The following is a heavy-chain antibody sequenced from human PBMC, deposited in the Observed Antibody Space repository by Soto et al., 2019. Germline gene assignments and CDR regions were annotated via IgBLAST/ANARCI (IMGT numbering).Heavy chain of an antibody. Sequence: PSVILSLTCTVSDGSGSSHFWTWIRQPPGKGLEWIGYIYYSGSTYYNPSLKSRVTISVDTSKNQFSLKLSSVTAADTAVYYCARDRESGYARWFAPWGQGTLDTVSS. CDR3: ARDRESGYARWFAP. D-gene: IGHD5-12*01. V-gene: IGHV4-59*02. CDR1: DGSGSSHF. CDR2: IYYSGST. J-gene: IGHJ5*02.